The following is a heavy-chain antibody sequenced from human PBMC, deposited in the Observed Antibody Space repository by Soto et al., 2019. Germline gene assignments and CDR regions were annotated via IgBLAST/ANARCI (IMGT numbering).Heavy chain of an antibody. J-gene: IGHJ6*02. CDR1: GDSVSSNSAA. D-gene: IGHD6-6*01. V-gene: IGHV6-1*01. CDR2: TYYRSKWYN. Sequence: QTLSLTCVISGDSVSSNSAAWNWIRQSPSRGLEWLGRTYYRSKWYNDYAVSVKSRITINPDTSKNQFSLQLNSVTPEDTAVYYCARDDSSSSHGDYYYYYGMDVWGQGTTVTVSS. CDR3: ARDDSSSSHGDYYYYYGMDV.